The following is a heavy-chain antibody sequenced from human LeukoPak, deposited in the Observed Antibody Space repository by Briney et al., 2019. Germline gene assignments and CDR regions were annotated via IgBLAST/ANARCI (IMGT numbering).Heavy chain of an antibody. V-gene: IGHV3-7*03. CDR1: GFNFGKHW. CDR2: IKEDGTLA. Sequence: PGGSLRLSCAASGFNFGKHWMDWVRQAPGQGLEWVANIKEDGTLADYADSVRGRFSISRDNTRNSLFLQMNGLRAEDTAVYFCVRDGYNQNRFDFWGQGTLITVSS. D-gene: IGHD1-14*01. J-gene: IGHJ4*02. CDR3: VRDGYNQNRFDF.